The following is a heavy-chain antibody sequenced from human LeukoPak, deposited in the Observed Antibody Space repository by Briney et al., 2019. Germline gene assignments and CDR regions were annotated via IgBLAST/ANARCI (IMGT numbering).Heavy chain of an antibody. D-gene: IGHD2-8*02. CDR2: IYYTGRT. CDR3: ARGDGDIVLVEPPDY. Sequence: KPSETLSLTCTVSGGSISSGYYWSWIRQPPGKGLECIGYIYYTGRTYYNPSLKRRVTISVDTSQNQFSLKLSSVTAADTAVYYCARGDGDIVLVEPPDYWGQGTLVTVSS. V-gene: IGHV4-30-4*01. J-gene: IGHJ4*02. CDR1: GGSISSGYY.